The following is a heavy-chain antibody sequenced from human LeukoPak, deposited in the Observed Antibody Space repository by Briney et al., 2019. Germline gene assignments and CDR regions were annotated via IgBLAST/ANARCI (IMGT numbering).Heavy chain of an antibody. V-gene: IGHV4-59*01. Sequence: SETLSLTCTVSGGSISSYYWSWIRQPPGKGLEWIGYMQYTGSTNYNPSLKSRVTISLDSSNSQLSLKLKSVTAADTAVYYCARWTAVQDIVVVVAATRMYAFDIWGQGTMVTVSS. D-gene: IGHD2-15*01. J-gene: IGHJ3*02. CDR3: ARWTAVQDIVVVVAATRMYAFDI. CDR2: MQYTGST. CDR1: GGSISSYY.